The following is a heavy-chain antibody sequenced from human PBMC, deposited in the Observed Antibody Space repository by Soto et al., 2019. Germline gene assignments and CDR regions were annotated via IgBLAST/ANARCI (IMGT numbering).Heavy chain of an antibody. D-gene: IGHD5-12*01. J-gene: IGHJ4*02. CDR2: IIPIFGTA. V-gene: IGHV1-69*13. CDR3: ERGGGGGYSGYDYLPPFHY. Sequence: SVKVSCKASGGTFSSYAISWVRQAPGQGLEWMGGIIPIFGTANYAQKFQGRVTITADESTSTAYMEQSSLRSEDTAVYYCERGGGGGYSGYDYLPPFHYWGQGTLVTVSS. CDR1: GGTFSSYA.